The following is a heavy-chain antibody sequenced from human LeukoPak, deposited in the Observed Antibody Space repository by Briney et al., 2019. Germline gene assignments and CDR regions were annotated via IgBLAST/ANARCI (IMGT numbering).Heavy chain of an antibody. J-gene: IGHJ4*02. CDR3: APADSDY. CDR2: ISGSRGGT. D-gene: IGHD2-21*01. V-gene: IGHV3-23*01. Sequence: GGSLGLSCAASGFTFSNYAMIWVRQAPGKGLEWVSAISGSRGGTYYADSVKGRFTISRDNSKNTLYLQMNSLRAEDTAIYYCAPADSDYWDQGTLVTVSS. CDR1: GFTFSNYA.